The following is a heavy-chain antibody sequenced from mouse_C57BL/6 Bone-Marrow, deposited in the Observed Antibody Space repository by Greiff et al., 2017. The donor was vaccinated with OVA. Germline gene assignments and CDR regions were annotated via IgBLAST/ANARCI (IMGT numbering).Heavy chain of an antibody. CDR1: GYTFTSYD. CDR2: IYPSDGCT. J-gene: IGHJ4*01. CDR3: ARVLQRKAMDD. Sequence: QVQLQQSGPELVKPGASVKLSCKASGYTFTSYDINWVKQSPGQGLEWIGWIYPSDGCTNYNEKFKGTAPLSVDTSSSTAYMGLHSLTTEDYAVYFCARVLQRKAMDDWGQGTSVTVSS. V-gene: IGHV1-85*01.